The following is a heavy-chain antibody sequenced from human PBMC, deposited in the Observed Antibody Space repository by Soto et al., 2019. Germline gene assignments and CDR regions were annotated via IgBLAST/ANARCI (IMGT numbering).Heavy chain of an antibody. Sequence: QTLSLTCAISGDSVSSNSAAWNWIRQSPSRGLEWLGRTYYRSKWYNDYAVSVKSRITINPDTSKNQFSLQLNSVTPEDTAVYYCAREGVVPAASYYYYYGMDVWGQGTTVTVSS. J-gene: IGHJ6*02. CDR1: GDSVSSNSAA. CDR3: AREGVVPAASYYYYYGMDV. CDR2: TYYRSKWYN. V-gene: IGHV6-1*01. D-gene: IGHD2-2*01.